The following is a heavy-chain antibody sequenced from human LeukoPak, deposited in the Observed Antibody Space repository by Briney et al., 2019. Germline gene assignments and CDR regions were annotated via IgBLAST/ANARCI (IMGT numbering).Heavy chain of an antibody. J-gene: IGHJ4*02. Sequence: KPSETLSLTCTVSGGSISSYYWSWIRQPPGKGLEWVGQIYYRGTTNYNPSLKSRVTISIDTSKNQFSLKLNSVTAADTAVYYCARVMGGGSYSGFDYWGQGTLVTVSS. CDR3: ARVMGGGSYSGFDY. CDR1: GGSISSYY. V-gene: IGHV4-59*12. CDR2: IYYRGTT. D-gene: IGHD1-26*01.